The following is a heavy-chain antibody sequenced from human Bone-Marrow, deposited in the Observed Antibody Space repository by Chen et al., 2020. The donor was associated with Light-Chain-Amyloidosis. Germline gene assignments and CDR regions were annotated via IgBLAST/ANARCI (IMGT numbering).Heavy chain of an antibody. Sequence: EVQLEQSGPEVIKPGESLKISCKGSGYTFPNYWIGWVRQMPGKGLEWMGVISPDDSDARYSPSFEGQVTISADKSITTAYLQWRSLKASDTAMYYCARRRDGYNFDYWGQGTLVTVSS. CDR1: GYTFPNYW. CDR2: ISPDDSDA. D-gene: IGHD5-12*01. CDR3: ARRRDGYNFDY. V-gene: IGHV5-51*01. J-gene: IGHJ4*02.